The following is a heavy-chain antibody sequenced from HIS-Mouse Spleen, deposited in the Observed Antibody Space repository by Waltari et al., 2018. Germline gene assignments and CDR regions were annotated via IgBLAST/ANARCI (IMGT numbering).Heavy chain of an antibody. D-gene: IGHD6-13*01. CDR2: IYYSGRT. CDR3: AREIPYSSSWYDWYFDL. Sequence: QLQLQESSPGLVKPSDTLSLTCTVSAGPISSISYYWGWIRQPPGKGLEWIGSIYYSGRTYYNPSLKSRVTISVDTSKNQFSLKLSSVTAADTAVYYCAREIPYSSSWYDWYFDLWGRGTLVTVSS. J-gene: IGHJ2*01. V-gene: IGHV4-39*07. CDR1: AGPISSISYY.